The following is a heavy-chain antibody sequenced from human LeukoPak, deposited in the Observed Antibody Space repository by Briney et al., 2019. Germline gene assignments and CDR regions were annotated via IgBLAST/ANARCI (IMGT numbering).Heavy chain of an antibody. D-gene: IGHD3-22*01. CDR3: ARTSDYYDSSGYYYGPHSYDY. CDR1: GGSISSGDYY. J-gene: IGHJ4*02. CDR2: IYYSGST. Sequence: SQTLSLTCTVSGGSISSGDYYWSWIRQPPGKGLEWIGYIYYSGSTNYNPSLKSRVTISVDTSKNQFSLKLSSVTAADTAVYYCARTSDYYDSSGYYYGPHSYDYWGQGTLVTVSS. V-gene: IGHV4-30-4*01.